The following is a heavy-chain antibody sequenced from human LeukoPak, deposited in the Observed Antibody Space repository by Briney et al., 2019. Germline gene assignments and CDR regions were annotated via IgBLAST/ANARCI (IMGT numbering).Heavy chain of an antibody. Sequence: GASVKLSCKASGYTFTSYYINWVRQATGQGLEWVGWMNPNSGNTGYAQKFQGRVTMTRNTSISTAYMELSSLRSEDTAVYYCARPYSSSWYRGDYYYGMDVWGQGTTVTVSS. V-gene: IGHV1-8*01. CDR3: ARPYSSSWYRGDYYYGMDV. CDR2: MNPNSGNT. J-gene: IGHJ6*02. D-gene: IGHD6-13*01. CDR1: GYTFTSYY.